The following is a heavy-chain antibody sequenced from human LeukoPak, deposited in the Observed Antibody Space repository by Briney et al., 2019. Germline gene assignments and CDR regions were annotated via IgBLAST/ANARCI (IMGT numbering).Heavy chain of an antibody. CDR2: FDPEDGET. V-gene: IGHV1-24*01. D-gene: IGHD2-15*01. Sequence: ASVKVSCKASGYTFTGYYMHWVRQAPGKGLEWMGGFDPEDGETIYAQKFQGRVTMTEDTSTDTAYMELSSLRSEDTAVYYCARDTLHCSGGSCYSGGGDYWGQGTLVTVSS. CDR1: GYTFTGYY. CDR3: ARDTLHCSGGSCYSGGGDY. J-gene: IGHJ4*02.